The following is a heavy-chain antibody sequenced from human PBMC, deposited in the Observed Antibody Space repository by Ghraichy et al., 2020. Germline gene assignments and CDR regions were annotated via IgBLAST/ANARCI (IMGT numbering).Heavy chain of an antibody. CDR2: VNHGGST. D-gene: IGHD6-6*01. CDR3: ACRRAAPNYWFFDL. V-gene: IGHV4-34*01. J-gene: IGHJ2*01. CDR1: AGSFSGYY. Sequence: SETLSLTCAVYAGSFSGYYWSWIRQPPGKGLEWIGEVNHGGSTNYSPSLKSRVIISVDTSKNQFSLKLSSLTAADTAVYYCACRRAAPNYWFFDLWGRGTLVTVSS.